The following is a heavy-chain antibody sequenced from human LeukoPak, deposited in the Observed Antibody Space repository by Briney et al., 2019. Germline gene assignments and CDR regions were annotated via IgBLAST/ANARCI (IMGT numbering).Heavy chain of an antibody. D-gene: IGHD3-22*01. CDR1: GGTFSSYA. CDR3: ARPSSGYYGYFDY. Sequence: SVKVSCKASGGTFSSYAISWVRQAPGQGLEWTGGIIPIFGTANYAQKFQGRVTITADKSTSTAYMELSSLRSEDTAVYYCARPSSGYYGYFDYWGQGTLVTVSS. V-gene: IGHV1-69*06. CDR2: IIPIFGTA. J-gene: IGHJ4*02.